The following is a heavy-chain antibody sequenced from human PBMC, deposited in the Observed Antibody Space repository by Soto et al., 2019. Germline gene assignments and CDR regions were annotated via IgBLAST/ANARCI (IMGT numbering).Heavy chain of an antibody. J-gene: IGHJ5*02. Sequence: GGSLRLSFAASGFTFSISGMHWVRQAPGKGLEWAAVIWYDGSNKYYADSVKGRFTISRDNSKNTLYLQMNSLRAEDTAVYYCAREDTAMDLNWFDPWGQGTLVTVSS. CDR2: IWYDGSNK. CDR1: GFTFSISG. CDR3: AREDTAMDLNWFDP. V-gene: IGHV3-33*01. D-gene: IGHD5-18*01.